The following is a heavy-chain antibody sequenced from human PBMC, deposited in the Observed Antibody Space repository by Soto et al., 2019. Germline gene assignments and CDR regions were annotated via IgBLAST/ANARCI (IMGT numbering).Heavy chain of an antibody. V-gene: IGHV1-2*04. CDR2: INPNSDVT. Sequence: QVQLVQSGAEVKKPGASVKVSCKASGYTFNAYYIHWVRQAPGQGLEWMGWINPNSDVTSYAQSFQDWVNMTRDTPITTAYMELTRLRSDATAVYYCVRVAFNNHYDFDYWGQGALSTVSS. CDR3: VRVAFNNHYDFDY. CDR1: GYTFNAYY. J-gene: IGHJ4*02. D-gene: IGHD3-16*01.